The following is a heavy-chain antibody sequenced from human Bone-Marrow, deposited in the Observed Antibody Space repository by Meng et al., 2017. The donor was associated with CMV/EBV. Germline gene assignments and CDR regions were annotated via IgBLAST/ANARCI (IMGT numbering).Heavy chain of an antibody. V-gene: IGHV3-48*03. Sequence: GESLKISCAASGFTFSSYEMNWVRPAPGKGLEWVSYISSSGSTIYYADSVKGRFTISRDNAKNSLYLQMNSLRAEDTAVYYCARDLFGYSSSFMYYYYGMDVWGQGTTVTVSS. CDR1: GFTFSSYE. J-gene: IGHJ6*02. CDR2: ISSSGSTI. CDR3: ARDLFGYSSSFMYYYYGMDV. D-gene: IGHD6-6*01.